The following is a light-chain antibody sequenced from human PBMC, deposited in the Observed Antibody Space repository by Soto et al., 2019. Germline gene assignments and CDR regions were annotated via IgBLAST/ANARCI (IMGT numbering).Light chain of an antibody. J-gene: IGKJ4*01. Sequence: EMVLTRSQATLSFSQGERAPLSARASRRFSTYLAWYQQKPGQAPRLLIYDASNRATGIPARFSGSGSGTDFTLTISSLEPEDFAVYYCQQRSNWPLTFGGGTKVEIK. CDR1: RRFSTY. CDR2: DAS. CDR3: QQRSNWPLT. V-gene: IGKV3-11*01.